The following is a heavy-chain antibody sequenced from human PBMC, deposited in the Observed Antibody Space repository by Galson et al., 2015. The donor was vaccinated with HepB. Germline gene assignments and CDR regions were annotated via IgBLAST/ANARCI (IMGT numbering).Heavy chain of an antibody. CDR1: GFTFSSYA. V-gene: IGHV3-23*01. D-gene: IGHD3-22*01. Sequence: SLRLSCAASGFTFSSYAMSWVRQAPGKGLEWVSAISGSGGSTYYADSVKGRFTISRDNSKNTLYLQMNSLRAEDTAVYYCAKSDDSYYYDSSGYYPGPYYFDYWGQGTLVTVSS. CDR2: ISGSGGST. J-gene: IGHJ4*02. CDR3: AKSDDSYYYDSSGYYPGPYYFDY.